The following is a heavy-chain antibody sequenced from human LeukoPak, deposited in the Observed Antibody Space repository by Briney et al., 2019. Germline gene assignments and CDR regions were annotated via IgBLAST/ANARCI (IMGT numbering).Heavy chain of an antibody. CDR3: ARDYGSGSFAY. Sequence: GGSLRLSCAASGFTFSDYYMSWIRQAPGKGLEWVSYISSSSSYTNYADSVKGRFTISRDNTKNSLYLQMNSLRAEDTAVYYCARDYGSGSFAYWGQGTLVTVPS. D-gene: IGHD3-10*01. J-gene: IGHJ4*02. V-gene: IGHV3-11*06. CDR1: GFTFSDYY. CDR2: ISSSSSYT.